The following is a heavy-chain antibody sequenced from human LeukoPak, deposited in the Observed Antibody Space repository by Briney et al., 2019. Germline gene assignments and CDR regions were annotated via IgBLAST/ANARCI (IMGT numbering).Heavy chain of an antibody. CDR1: GGSFSGYY. J-gene: IGHJ4*02. CDR3: ARLGYCSGGSCYSGDYFDY. V-gene: IGHV4-34*01. Sequence: SETLSLTCAVYGGSFSGYYWSWIRQPPGKGLEWIGEINHSGSTNYNPSLKSRVTISVDTSKNQFSLKLSSVTAADTAVYYCARLGYCSGGSCYSGDYFDYWGQGTLVTVSS. D-gene: IGHD2-15*01. CDR2: INHSGST.